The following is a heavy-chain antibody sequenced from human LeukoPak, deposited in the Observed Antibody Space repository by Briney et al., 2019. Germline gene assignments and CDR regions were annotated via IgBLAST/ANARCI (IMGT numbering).Heavy chain of an antibody. V-gene: IGHV5-10-1*01. D-gene: IGHD2-15*01. CDR3: ARHLVVDSHSAMDY. J-gene: IGHJ4*02. Sequence: RHGESLKISCKGSGYSFSSFWINWVRQMPGKGLEWMGRIDPFDSNTNCGPSFEGHVSISADKSMSTAYLQWTSLKASDTAMYYCARHLVVDSHSAMDYWGQGTLVTVSS. CDR1: GYSFSSFW. CDR2: IDPFDSNT.